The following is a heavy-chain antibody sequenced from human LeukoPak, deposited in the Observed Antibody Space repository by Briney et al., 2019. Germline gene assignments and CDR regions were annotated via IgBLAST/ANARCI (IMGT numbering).Heavy chain of an antibody. D-gene: IGHD5-24*01. Sequence: GGSLRLSCAASGFTFSSYAMHWVRQAPGKGLEWVAVISYDGSNKYYADSVKGRFTISRDNSKNTLYLQMNSLRAEDTAVYYCARGWPRTDYWGQGTLVTVSS. J-gene: IGHJ4*02. CDR2: ISYDGSNK. CDR3: ARGWPRTDY. CDR1: GFTFSSYA. V-gene: IGHV3-30*04.